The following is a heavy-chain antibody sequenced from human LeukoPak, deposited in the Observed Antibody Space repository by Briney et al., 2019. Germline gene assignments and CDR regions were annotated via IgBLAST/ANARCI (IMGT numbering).Heavy chain of an antibody. J-gene: IGHJ3*02. Sequence: SQTLSLTCTVSGGSISSYYWSWIRQPPGKGLEWIGYIYYSGRTNYNPSLKSRVTISVDTSKNQFSLKLSSVTAADTAVYYCARRSGPGAFDIWGQGTMVTVSS. CDR3: ARRSGPGAFDI. CDR1: GGSISSYY. CDR2: IYYSGRT. V-gene: IGHV4-59*01.